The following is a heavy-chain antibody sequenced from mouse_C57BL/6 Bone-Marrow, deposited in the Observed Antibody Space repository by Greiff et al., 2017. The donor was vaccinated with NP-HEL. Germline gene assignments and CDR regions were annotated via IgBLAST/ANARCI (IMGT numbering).Heavy chain of an antibody. CDR2: IYPGDGDT. J-gene: IGHJ1*03. CDR1: GYAFSSYW. V-gene: IGHV1-80*01. CDR3: ATRVYYYGWYVDV. Sequence: VQLQQSGAELVKPGASVKISCKASGYAFSSYWMNWVKQRPGKGLEWIGQIYPGDGDTNYNGKVKGKATLTADKSSSTAYMQLSSLTSEDSAVYFSATRVYYYGWYVDVWDTGTTVTVSS. D-gene: IGHD1-1*01.